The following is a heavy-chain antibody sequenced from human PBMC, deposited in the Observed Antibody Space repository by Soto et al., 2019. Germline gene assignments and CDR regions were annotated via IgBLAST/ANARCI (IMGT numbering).Heavy chain of an antibody. D-gene: IGHD2-15*01. CDR2: ISSTSSYI. V-gene: IGHV3-21*01. Sequence: EVQLVESGGGLVKPGGSLRLSCAASGFTFPSYTMNWVRQAPGKGLEWVSSISSTSSYIYYSDSMKGRFTISRDNAKNALYLQMNSLRAEDAAVYYCARVQCSGSCQNWVDPWGQGTLVTVSA. CDR1: GFTFPSYT. CDR3: ARVQCSGSCQNWVDP. J-gene: IGHJ5*02.